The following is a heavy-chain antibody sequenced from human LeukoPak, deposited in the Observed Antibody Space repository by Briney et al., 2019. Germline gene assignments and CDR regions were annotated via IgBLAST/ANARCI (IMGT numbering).Heavy chain of an antibody. Sequence: SETLSLTCTVSGASLSRYYGSWVPQPPGKGLEEIGYIYYRGSTNYNPSLKSRVTISVDTSKYQFSLKLSSVTAADTAVYFCARSNEDIVVVPAAMWGQGTLVTVSS. CDR2: IYYRGST. CDR3: ARSNEDIVVVPAAM. CDR1: GASLSRYY. D-gene: IGHD2-2*01. J-gene: IGHJ4*02. V-gene: IGHV4-59*01.